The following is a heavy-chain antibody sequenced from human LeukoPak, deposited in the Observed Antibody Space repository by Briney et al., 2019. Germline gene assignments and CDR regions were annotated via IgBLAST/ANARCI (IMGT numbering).Heavy chain of an antibody. CDR3: AKDGMEWLRLGGPDY. CDR2: IRYDGSNK. J-gene: IGHJ4*02. D-gene: IGHD5-12*01. CDR1: GFTFSSYG. Sequence: GGSLRLSCAASGFTFSSYGMHWVRQAPGKGLEWVAFIRYDGSNKYYADSVKGRFTISGDNSKNTLYLQMNSLRAEDTAVYYCAKDGMEWLRLGGPDYWGQGTLVTVSS. V-gene: IGHV3-30*02.